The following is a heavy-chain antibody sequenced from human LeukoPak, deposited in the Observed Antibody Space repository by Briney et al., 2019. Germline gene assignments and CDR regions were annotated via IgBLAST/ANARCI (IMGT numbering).Heavy chain of an antibody. Sequence: SETLSLTCTVSGGSINSNFYYWGWIRQPPGKGLEWIGSFYYSGTTYYNPPLKSRLTISVDTSKNQFSLKLTSVNAADTALYYCARQGSGLGAAGKSYFDYWGQGTLVTVSS. J-gene: IGHJ4*02. D-gene: IGHD6-13*01. CDR3: ARQGSGLGAAGKSYFDY. CDR2: FYYSGTT. CDR1: GGSINSNFYY. V-gene: IGHV4-39*01.